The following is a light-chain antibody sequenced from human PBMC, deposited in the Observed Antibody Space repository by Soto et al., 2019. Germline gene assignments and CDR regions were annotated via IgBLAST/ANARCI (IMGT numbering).Light chain of an antibody. V-gene: IGKV3-15*01. CDR1: QSVSSN. CDR3: QQYNNWPFT. J-gene: IGKJ3*01. Sequence: EIVMTQSPATLSVSPGERATLSCRASQSVSSNLAWYQQKPGQAPRLFIYGASTRATGIPARFSGSGSGTEFTLTISSLQSEDFPLYYCQQYNNWPFTFGPGTKVDIK. CDR2: GAS.